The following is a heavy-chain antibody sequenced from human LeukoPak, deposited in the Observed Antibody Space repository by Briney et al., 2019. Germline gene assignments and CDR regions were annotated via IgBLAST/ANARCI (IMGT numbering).Heavy chain of an antibody. D-gene: IGHD1-26*01. V-gene: IGHV1-46*01. CDR3: AREMTAYSGSYSAIYY. Sequence: DSVKVSCKASGYSFTSDYMHWVRKAPGQGLEWMGIINPSGGSTSYAQKFQGRDTMTRDTSTSTVYMELSSLRSEDTAVYYCAREMTAYSGSYSAIYYWGQETLVTVSS. J-gene: IGHJ4*02. CDR2: INPSGGST. CDR1: GYSFTSDY.